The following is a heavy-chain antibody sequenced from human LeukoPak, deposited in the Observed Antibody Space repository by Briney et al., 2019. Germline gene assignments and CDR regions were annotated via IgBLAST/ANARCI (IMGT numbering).Heavy chain of an antibody. D-gene: IGHD5-24*01. CDR3: ARLFGGYNYGGGDY. Sequence: SETLFLTCAVYGGSFSGYYWSWIRQPPGKGLEWIGEINHSGSTNYNPSLKSRVTISVDTSKNQFSLKLSSVTAADTAVHYCARLFGGYNYGGGDYWGQGTLVTVSS. J-gene: IGHJ4*02. V-gene: IGHV4-34*01. CDR1: GGSFSGYY. CDR2: INHSGST.